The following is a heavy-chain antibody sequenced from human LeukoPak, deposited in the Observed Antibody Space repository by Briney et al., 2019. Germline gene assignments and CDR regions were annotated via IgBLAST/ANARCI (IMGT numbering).Heavy chain of an antibody. CDR2: INPNSGGT. V-gene: IGHV1-2*02. D-gene: IGHD2-8*01. CDR3: ARLKDGVY. Sequence: ASVKVSCTASGGTFSSYAISWVRQAPGQGLECMGWINPNSGGTISAQKFQGRVTMTRDTSISTAYMELSRLRSDVTAVYYCARLKDGVYWGQGTLVTVSS. CDR1: GGTFSSYA. J-gene: IGHJ4*02.